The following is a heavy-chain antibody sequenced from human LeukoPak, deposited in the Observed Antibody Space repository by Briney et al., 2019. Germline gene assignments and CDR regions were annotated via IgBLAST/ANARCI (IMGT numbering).Heavy chain of an antibody. Sequence: PSETLSLTCTVSGGSISSSSYYWGWIRQPPGKGLEWIGSIYYSGSTYYNPSLKSRVTISVDTSKNQFSLKLSSVTAADTAVYYCASGSSWYADYWGQGTLVTVSS. V-gene: IGHV4-39*07. D-gene: IGHD6-13*01. J-gene: IGHJ4*02. CDR2: IYYSGST. CDR1: GGSISSSSYY. CDR3: ASGSSWYADY.